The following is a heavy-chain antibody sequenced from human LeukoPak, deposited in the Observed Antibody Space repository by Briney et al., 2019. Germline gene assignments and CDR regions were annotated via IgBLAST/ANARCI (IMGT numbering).Heavy chain of an antibody. J-gene: IGHJ6*03. CDR3: AREPRISMVRGDYYYMDV. CDR2: MNPNSGNT. CDR1: VYTFTSYD. D-gene: IGHD3-10*01. V-gene: IGHV1-8*01. Sequence: ASVKVSCKASVYTFTSYDINWVRQATGQGLEWMGWMNPNSGNTGYAQKFQGRVTMTRNTSISTAYMELSSLRSEDTAVYYCAREPRISMVRGDYYYMDVWGKGTTVTVSS.